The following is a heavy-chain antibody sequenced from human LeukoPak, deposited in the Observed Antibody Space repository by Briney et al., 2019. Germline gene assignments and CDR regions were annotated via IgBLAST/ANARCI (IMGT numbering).Heavy chain of an antibody. CDR3: ARDGRDPYYYDSSGYYYAAN. V-gene: IGHV1-18*01. CDR2: ISAYNGNT. Sequence: GASVKVSCKASGYTFTSYGISWVRQGPGQGLEWMGWISAYNGNTNYAQKLQGRVTMTTDTSTSTAYMELRSLRSDDTAVYYCARDGRDPYYYDSSGYYYAANWGQGTLVTVSS. CDR1: GYTFTSYG. J-gene: IGHJ4*02. D-gene: IGHD3-22*01.